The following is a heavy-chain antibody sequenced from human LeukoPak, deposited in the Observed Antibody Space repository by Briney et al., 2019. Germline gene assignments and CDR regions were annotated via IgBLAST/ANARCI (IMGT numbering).Heavy chain of an antibody. CDR3: ARGLDVVSATNDAFDI. CDR2: IYSGGST. V-gene: IGHV3-53*01. CDR1: GFTVSSNY. Sequence: PGGSLRLSCAASGFTVSSNYMSWVRQAPGKGLEWVSVIYSGGSTYYADSVKGRFTISRDNARHSLYLQMNSLRAEDTAVYYCARGLDVVSATNDAFDIWGQGTMVIVSS. D-gene: IGHD2-15*01. J-gene: IGHJ3*02.